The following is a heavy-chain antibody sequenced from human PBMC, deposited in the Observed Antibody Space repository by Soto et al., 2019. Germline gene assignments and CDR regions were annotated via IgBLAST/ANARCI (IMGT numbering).Heavy chain of an antibody. J-gene: IGHJ5*02. Sequence: GGSLRLSCAASGFTFSSYAMSWVRQTPGKGLEWVSAISGSGDSTYYADYVKGRFTISRDNSKNTLYHQMNSLRAEYTAVYYCAKLRWGSDNWFDPWGQGTLVTVSS. D-gene: IGHD3-10*01. V-gene: IGHV3-23*01. CDR2: ISGSGDST. CDR1: GFTFSSYA. CDR3: AKLRWGSDNWFDP.